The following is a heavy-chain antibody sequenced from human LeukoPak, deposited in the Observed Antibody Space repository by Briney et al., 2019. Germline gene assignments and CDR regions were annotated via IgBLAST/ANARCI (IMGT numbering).Heavy chain of an antibody. Sequence: PGGSLRLSCAASGFTFSSYAMSWVRQAPGKGLEWVSSISSSSSYIYYADSVKGRFTISRDNAKNSLYLQMNSLRAEDTAVYYCARAGCSGGSCYDSWGQGTMVTVSS. CDR1: GFTFSSYA. CDR3: ARAGCSGGSCYDS. J-gene: IGHJ3*01. D-gene: IGHD2-15*01. CDR2: ISSSSSYI. V-gene: IGHV3-21*01.